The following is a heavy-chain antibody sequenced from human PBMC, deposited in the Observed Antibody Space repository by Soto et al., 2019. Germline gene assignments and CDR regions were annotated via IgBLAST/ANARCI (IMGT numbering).Heavy chain of an antibody. V-gene: IGHV4-31*03. J-gene: IGHJ5*02. D-gene: IGHD3-16*02. CDR3: ARDWVMITFGGVIEGNWFDP. Sequence: SETLSLTCTVSGGSISSGGYYWSWIRQHPGKGLEWIGFIYYSGSTYYNPSLKSRVTISVDTSKNQFSLKLSSVTAADTAVYYFARDWVMITFGGVIEGNWFDPWGQGTLVTVPQ. CDR1: GGSISSGGYY. CDR2: IYYSGST.